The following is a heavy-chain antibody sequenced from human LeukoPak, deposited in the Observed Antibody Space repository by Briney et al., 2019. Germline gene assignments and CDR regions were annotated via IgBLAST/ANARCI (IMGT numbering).Heavy chain of an antibody. J-gene: IGHJ5*02. CDR3: ARGLSSSSASNWFDP. CDR2: ISAYNGNT. Sequence: ASVKVSCKASGYTFTSYGISWVRQAPGQGLEWMGWISAYNGNTNYAQKLQGRVTMTTDTSTSTAYMELRSLRSDDTAVYYCARGLSSSSASNWFDPWGQGTLVTVSS. V-gene: IGHV1-18*01. CDR1: GYTFTSYG. D-gene: IGHD6-6*01.